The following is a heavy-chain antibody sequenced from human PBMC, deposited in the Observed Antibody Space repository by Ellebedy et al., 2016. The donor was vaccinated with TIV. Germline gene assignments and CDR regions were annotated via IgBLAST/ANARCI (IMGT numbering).Heavy chain of an antibody. CDR3: ARDQYDSSGYPDAFDI. Sequence: MPGGSLRLSCAVSGGSISSSNWWSWVRQPPGKGLEWIGEIYHSGSTNYNPSLKSRVTISVDKSKNQFSLKLSSVTAADTAVYYCARDQYDSSGYPDAFDIWGQGTMVTVSS. CDR2: IYHSGST. J-gene: IGHJ3*02. CDR1: GGSISSSNW. V-gene: IGHV4-4*02. D-gene: IGHD3-22*01.